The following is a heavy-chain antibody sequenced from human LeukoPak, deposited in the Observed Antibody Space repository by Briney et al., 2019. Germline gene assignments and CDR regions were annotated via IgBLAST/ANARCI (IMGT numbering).Heavy chain of an antibody. Sequence: SETLSLTCTVSGGSISSYYWSWIRQPPGKGLEWIGYIYYSGSTNYNPSLKSRVTISVDTSKNQFSLKLSSVTAADTAVYYCARRVGSSWYLNWFDPWGQGTLVTVSS. CDR3: ARRVGSSWYLNWFDP. V-gene: IGHV4-59*08. CDR2: IYYSGST. J-gene: IGHJ5*02. CDR1: GGSISSYY. D-gene: IGHD6-13*01.